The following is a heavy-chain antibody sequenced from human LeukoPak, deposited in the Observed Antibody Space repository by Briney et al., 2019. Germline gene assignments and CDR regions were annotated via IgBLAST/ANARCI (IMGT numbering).Heavy chain of an antibody. Sequence: SETLSLTCTVSGGSISSSSYYWGWIRQPPGKGLEWIGSIYYSGSTNYNPSLKSRVTISVDTSKNQFSLKLSSVTAADTAVYYCAREFGSSSFVDYCGQGTLVTVSS. V-gene: IGHV4-39*07. CDR2: IYYSGST. CDR1: GGSISSSSYY. J-gene: IGHJ4*02. D-gene: IGHD6-6*01. CDR3: AREFGSSSFVDY.